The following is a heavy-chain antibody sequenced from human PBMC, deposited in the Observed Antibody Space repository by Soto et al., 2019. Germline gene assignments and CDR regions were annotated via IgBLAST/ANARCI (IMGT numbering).Heavy chain of an antibody. J-gene: IGHJ5*02. CDR2: IYTSGST. D-gene: IGHD3-3*01. Sequence: SETLSLTCTVSGGTISTYYWSLLRQPAGKGLEWIGRIYTSGSTNYNPSLKSRVTMSVDTCKNQFSLKLSSVTAADTAVYSCARDVSTIVRVVRGSDPWGQGTLVTI. V-gene: IGHV4-4*07. CDR1: GGTISTYY. CDR3: ARDVSTIVRVVRGSDP.